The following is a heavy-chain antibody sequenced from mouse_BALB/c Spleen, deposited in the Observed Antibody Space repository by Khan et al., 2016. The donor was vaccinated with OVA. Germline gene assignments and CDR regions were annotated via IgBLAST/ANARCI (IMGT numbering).Heavy chain of an antibody. V-gene: IGHV1-4*01. Sequence: QVQLQQSGAELARPGASVKMSCKASGYTFTSYTIHWIKERPGQGLEWIGYINPSNGYTNYNQKFKDKATLTTDQSSTTAYLQLSSLTSDDSAVYYCVRVGAYHRGDGWFAYWGQGTLVTVSA. D-gene: IGHD2-14*01. CDR3: VRVGAYHRGDGWFAY. J-gene: IGHJ3*01. CDR1: GYTFTSYT. CDR2: INPSNGYT.